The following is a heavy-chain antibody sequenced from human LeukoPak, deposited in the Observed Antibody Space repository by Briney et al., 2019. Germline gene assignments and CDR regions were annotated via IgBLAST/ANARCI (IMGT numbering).Heavy chain of an antibody. Sequence: SETLSLTCTVSGGSISSYYWSWIRQPPGKGLEWIGYIYYSGSTNYNPSLKSRVTMSVDTSKNQFSLKLNSVTAADTAVYYCARGAGFLGVVPYFDYWGQGTLVTVSS. D-gene: IGHD2-21*01. CDR3: ARGAGFLGVVPYFDY. CDR1: GGSISSYY. CDR2: IYYSGST. J-gene: IGHJ4*02. V-gene: IGHV4-59*12.